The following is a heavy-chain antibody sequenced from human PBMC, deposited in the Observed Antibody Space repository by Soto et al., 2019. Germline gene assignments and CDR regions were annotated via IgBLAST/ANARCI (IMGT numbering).Heavy chain of an antibody. CDR1: GFTFSSYG. Sequence: GGSLRLSCAASGFTFSSYGMHWVRQAPGKGLEWVAVISYGGGNKYYADSVKGRFTISRDNSKNALYLQMNSLRAEDTAVYYCATKGADCTNGVCYNTPFDYWGQGTLVTVSS. CDR3: ATKGADCTNGVCYNTPFDY. V-gene: IGHV3-30*03. CDR2: ISYGGGNK. D-gene: IGHD2-8*01. J-gene: IGHJ4*02.